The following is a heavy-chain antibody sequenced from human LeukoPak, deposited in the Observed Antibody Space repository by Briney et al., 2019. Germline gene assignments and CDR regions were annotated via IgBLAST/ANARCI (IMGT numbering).Heavy chain of an antibody. J-gene: IGHJ4*02. CDR1: GFTFDDYA. V-gene: IGHV3-9*01. D-gene: IGHD5-18*01. Sequence: GGSLRLSCAASGFTFDDYAIHWVRQAPGKGLEWVSGINWNSGSIGYADSVKGRFTISRDNAKNSLYLQMSSLGAEDTALYYCAKDSAAVTEMGYFDYWGQGTLVILSS. CDR3: AKDSAAVTEMGYFDY. CDR2: INWNSGSI.